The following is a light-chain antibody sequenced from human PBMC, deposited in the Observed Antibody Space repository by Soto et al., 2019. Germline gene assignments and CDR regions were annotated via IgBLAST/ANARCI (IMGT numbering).Light chain of an antibody. J-gene: IGKJ4*01. CDR1: QGISKF. V-gene: IGKV1-33*01. CDR3: QQYDNYPLT. Sequence: DIQMTQSPSSLSASVGDRVTITCQASQGISKFLNWYQQKPGKAPKLLIFDASDLETGVPSRFSGHRSGTDFSFTISSLQPEDIATYYCQQYDNYPLTFGGGTKVAIK. CDR2: DAS.